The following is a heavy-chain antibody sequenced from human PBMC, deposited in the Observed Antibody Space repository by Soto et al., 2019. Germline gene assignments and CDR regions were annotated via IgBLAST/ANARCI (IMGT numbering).Heavy chain of an antibody. CDR3: ARVSDYGEERGYYYYGMDV. CDR2: IIPIFGTA. D-gene: IGHD4-17*01. V-gene: IGHV1-69*12. CDR1: GGTFSSYA. J-gene: IGHJ6*02. Sequence: QVQLVQSGAEVKKPGSSVKVSCKASGGTFSSYAISWVRQAPGQGLEWMGGIIPIFGTANYAQKFQGRVTITADESTSTAYMERSSLRSEDTAVYYCARVSDYGEERGYYYYGMDVWGQGTTVTVSS.